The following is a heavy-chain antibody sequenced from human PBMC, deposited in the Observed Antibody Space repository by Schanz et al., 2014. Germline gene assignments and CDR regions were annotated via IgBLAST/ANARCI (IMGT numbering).Heavy chain of an antibody. CDR2: TYSGGST. V-gene: IGHV3-NL1*01. CDR3: ARDAVALVPEYFMDV. CDR1: GFTFSNYA. Sequence: VLLLESGGRVERPGGSLRLSCAASGFTFSNYAIHWVRQAPGKGLEWVSITYSGGSTYYADSVKGRFTISRDNSMNTLHLQMDGLRVEDTAVYYCARDAVALVPEYFMDVWGKGTPVTVSS. D-gene: IGHD2-15*01. J-gene: IGHJ6*03.